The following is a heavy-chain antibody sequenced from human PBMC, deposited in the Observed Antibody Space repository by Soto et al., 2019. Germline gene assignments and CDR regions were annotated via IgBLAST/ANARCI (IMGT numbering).Heavy chain of an antibody. D-gene: IGHD3-22*01. CDR1: GFTFSSYA. V-gene: IGHV3-23*01. CDR2: ISGSGGST. CDR3: AKEADISGYYPDY. J-gene: IGHJ4*02. Sequence: GGSLRLSCAASGFTFSSYAMSWVRQAPGKGLEWVSVISGSGGSTHYADSVKGRSTISRDNSKNTLHLQVNSLRGEDTAVYYCAKEADISGYYPDYWGQGTQVTVS.